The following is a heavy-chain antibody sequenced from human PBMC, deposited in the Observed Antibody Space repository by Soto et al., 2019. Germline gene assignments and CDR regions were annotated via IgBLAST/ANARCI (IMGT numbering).Heavy chain of an antibody. CDR2: INHSGST. Sequence: SETLSLTCAVYGWSFSGYYWSWIRPPPGKGLEWIGEINHSGSTNYNPSLKSRVTISVDTSKNQFSLKLSSVTAADTAVYYCARTWYYDFWSGYYSVLRAYYGMDVWGQGTTVTVS. CDR3: ARTWYYDFWSGYYSVLRAYYGMDV. J-gene: IGHJ6*02. D-gene: IGHD3-3*01. CDR1: GWSFSGYY. V-gene: IGHV4-34*01.